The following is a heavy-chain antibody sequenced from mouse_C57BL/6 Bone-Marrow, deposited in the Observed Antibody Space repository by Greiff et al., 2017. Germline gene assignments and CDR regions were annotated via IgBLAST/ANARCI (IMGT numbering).Heavy chain of an antibody. D-gene: IGHD2-3*01. CDR1: GYTFTNYW. J-gene: IGHJ2*01. CDR3: AREVDGYHY. Sequence: QVQLQQSGAELVRPGASVTLSCKASGYTFTNYWIGWAKQRPGHGLEWIGDIYPGGGYTNYNEKFKGKATLTADKSSSTAYMQFSSLTSEDSAIYYCAREVDGYHYWGQGTTLTVSS. V-gene: IGHV1-63*01. CDR2: IYPGGGYT.